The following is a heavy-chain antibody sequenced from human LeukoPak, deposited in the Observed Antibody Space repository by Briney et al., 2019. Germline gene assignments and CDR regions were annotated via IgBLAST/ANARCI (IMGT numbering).Heavy chain of an antibody. CDR3: AREGALLLFGELLPGNFYY. D-gene: IGHD3-10*01. Sequence: GASVKVSCKASGYTFTSYYMHWVRQAPGQGLEWMGIINPSGGSTSYAQKFQGRVTMTRDTSTSTVYMELSSLRSEDTAVYYCAREGALLLFGELLPGNFYYWGQGTLVTVSS. CDR2: INPSGGST. CDR1: GYTFTSYY. J-gene: IGHJ4*02. V-gene: IGHV1-46*01.